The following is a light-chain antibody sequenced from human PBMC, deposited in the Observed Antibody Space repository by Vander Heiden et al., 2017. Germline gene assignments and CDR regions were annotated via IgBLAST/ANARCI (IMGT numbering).Light chain of an antibody. J-gene: IGKJ5*01. CDR1: QSVSSN. Sequence: EIVMTQSPATLSVSPGERATLPCRASQSVSSNLAWYQQKPGQAPRLLIHGASTRATGIPARFSGSGSGTEFILTISSLQSEDFAVYYCQQYYNPITFGQGTRLEIK. CDR2: GAS. CDR3: QQYYNPIT. V-gene: IGKV3-15*01.